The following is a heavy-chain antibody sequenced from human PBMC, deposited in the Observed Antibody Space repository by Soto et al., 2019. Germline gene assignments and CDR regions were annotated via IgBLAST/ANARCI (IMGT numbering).Heavy chain of an antibody. Sequence: GASVKVSCKASGYTFTGHYIHWMRQAPGQGXERMGWINPQDGGTNSAQKFQGRITMTSDTSITTAYLEVSSLRSDDTATYYCARAKHYFDFSRNYVDYCDSWGQGTLVTVSS. V-gene: IGHV1-2*02. J-gene: IGHJ4*02. D-gene: IGHD3-3*01. CDR3: ARAKHYFDFSRNYVDYCDS. CDR2: INPQDGGT. CDR1: GYTFTGHY.